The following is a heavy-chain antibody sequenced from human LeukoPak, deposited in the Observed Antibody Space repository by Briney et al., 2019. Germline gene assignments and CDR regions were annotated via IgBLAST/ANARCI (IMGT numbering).Heavy chain of an antibody. Sequence: GGSPRLSCAASGFTFSSYAMHWVRQAPGKGLEWVAVISYDGSNKYYADSVKGRFTISRDNSKNTLYLQMNSLRAEDTAVYYCVRAYYYDSSGYYYHMYYFDYWGQGTLVTVSS. CDR1: GFTFSSYA. CDR3: VRAYYYDSSGYYYHMYYFDY. CDR2: ISYDGSNK. D-gene: IGHD3-22*01. J-gene: IGHJ4*02. V-gene: IGHV3-30-3*01.